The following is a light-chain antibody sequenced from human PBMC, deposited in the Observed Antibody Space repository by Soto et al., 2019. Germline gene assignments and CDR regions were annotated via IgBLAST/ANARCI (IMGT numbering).Light chain of an antibody. V-gene: IGLV2-14*01. CDR1: SSDIGGYDY. J-gene: IGLJ2*01. Sequence: QSDLTQPASVSGFPGQSIIISCTGTSSDIGGYDYVSWYQQHPGRAPKLLISEVSHRPSGVSNRFSGSRSCNTASLTISGLQAEDEADYYCSSYTSSSTLVLFGAGTKLTVL. CDR2: EVS. CDR3: SSYTSSSTLVL.